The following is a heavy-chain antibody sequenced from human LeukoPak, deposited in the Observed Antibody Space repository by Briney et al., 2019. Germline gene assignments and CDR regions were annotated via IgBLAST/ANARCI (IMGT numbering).Heavy chain of an antibody. CDR3: ARGNRLAAAAKLGRFDH. Sequence: PSETLSLTCAVYGGSFSGYYWSWIRQPPGKGLEWIGGINHSGSTNYNPSLKSRVTISVDTSKNQFSLKLSSVTAADTAVYYCARGNRLAAAAKLGRFDHWGQGTLVTVSS. CDR1: GGSFSGYY. CDR2: INHSGST. J-gene: IGHJ5*02. D-gene: IGHD6-13*01. V-gene: IGHV4-34*01.